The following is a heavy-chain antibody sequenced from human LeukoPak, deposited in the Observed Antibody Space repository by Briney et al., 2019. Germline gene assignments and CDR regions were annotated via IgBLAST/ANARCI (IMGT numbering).Heavy chain of an antibody. V-gene: IGHV1-8*03. Sequence: ASMKVSCKASGYTFTSYDINWVRQATGQGLEWMGWMNPNSGNTGYAQKFQGRVTITRNTSISTAYMELSSLRSEDMAVYYCARGTGYDFWSGTNNWFDPWGQGTLVTVSS. CDR2: MNPNSGNT. D-gene: IGHD3-3*01. J-gene: IGHJ5*02. CDR1: GYTFTSYD. CDR3: ARGTGYDFWSGTNNWFDP.